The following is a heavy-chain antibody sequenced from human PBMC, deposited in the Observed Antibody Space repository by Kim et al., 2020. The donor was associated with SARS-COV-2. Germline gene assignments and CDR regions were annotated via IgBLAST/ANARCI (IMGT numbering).Heavy chain of an antibody. CDR2: ISYDGSNK. V-gene: IGHV3-30*18. CDR1: GFTFSSYG. Sequence: GGSLRLSCAASGFTFSSYGMHWVRQAPGKGLEWVAAISYDGSNKYYADSVKGRFTNSRDNSKNTLYLQMNSLRAEDTAVYYCAKDSGRITMIVVVITGIDYWGQGALVTVSS. D-gene: IGHD3-22*01. J-gene: IGHJ4*02. CDR3: AKDSGRITMIVVVITGIDY.